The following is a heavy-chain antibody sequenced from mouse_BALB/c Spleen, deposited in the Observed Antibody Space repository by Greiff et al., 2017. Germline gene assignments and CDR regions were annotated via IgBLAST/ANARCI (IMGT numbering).Heavy chain of an antibody. J-gene: IGHJ3*01. CDR3: AREGDY. V-gene: IGHV7-3*02. Sequence: EVKLVEAGGGLVQPGGSLRLSCATSGFTFTDYYMSWVRQPPGKALEWLGFIRNKANGYTTEYSASVKGRFTISRDTSQSILYLQMNTLRAEDSASYYCAREGDYWGQGTLVTVSA. CDR1: GFTFTDYY. CDR2: IRNKANGYTT.